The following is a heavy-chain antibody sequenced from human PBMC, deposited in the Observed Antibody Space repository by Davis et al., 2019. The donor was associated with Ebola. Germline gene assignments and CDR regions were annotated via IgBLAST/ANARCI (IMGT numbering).Heavy chain of an antibody. CDR1: GFSFTTYC. J-gene: IGHJ3*02. CDR2: IRYDGSIK. Sequence: GESLKISCAASGFSFTTYCMHWLRQAPGKGLEWVAFIRYDGSIKYDADSVEGRFTLSRDNSKNPLYLQMNSLRTEDTAIYYCTGEPRGRDAFDIWGQGTMVTVSS. CDR3: TGEPRGRDAFDI. V-gene: IGHV3-30*02. D-gene: IGHD1-26*01.